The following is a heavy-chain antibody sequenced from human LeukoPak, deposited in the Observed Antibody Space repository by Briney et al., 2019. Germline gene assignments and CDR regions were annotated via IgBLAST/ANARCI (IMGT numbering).Heavy chain of an antibody. V-gene: IGHV4-31*03. Sequence: TLSLTCTVSGGSISGGGYYWSWIRQHPGKGLEWIGYIYYSGSTYYNPSLKSRVTISVDTSKNQFSLKVSSVTAADTAVYYCARVAGYCSSTSCYTTYYFDYWGQGTLVTVSS. D-gene: IGHD2-2*03. CDR1: GGSISGGGYY. CDR3: ARVAGYCSSTSCYTTYYFDY. CDR2: IYYSGST. J-gene: IGHJ4*02.